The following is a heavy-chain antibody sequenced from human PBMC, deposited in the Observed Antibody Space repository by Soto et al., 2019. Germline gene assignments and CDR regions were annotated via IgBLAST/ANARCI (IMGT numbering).Heavy chain of an antibody. Sequence: GGSLRFSCAASGFTFSSYAMSWVRRAPGKGLEWVSGISGSGRITKYADSVKGRFIISRDNFKNTLFLQMNSLRAEDTAVYYCAKDVHYDIVTGIEYFHHWAQGTLVTVSS. CDR3: AKDVHYDIVTGIEYFHH. J-gene: IGHJ1*01. V-gene: IGHV3-23*01. D-gene: IGHD3-9*01. CDR2: ISGSGRIT. CDR1: GFTFSSYA.